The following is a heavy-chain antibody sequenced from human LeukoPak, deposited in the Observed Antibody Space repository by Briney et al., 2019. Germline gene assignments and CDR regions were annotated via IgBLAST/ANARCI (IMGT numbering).Heavy chain of an antibody. CDR2: INHSGST. J-gene: IGHJ5*02. Sequence: SETLSLTCAVYGGSFSGYYWSWIRQPPEKGLEWIGEINHSGSTNYNPSLKSRVTISVDTSKNQFSLKLSSVTAADTAVYYCARGGSIAAFYWFDPWGQGTLVTVSS. CDR3: ARGGSIAAFYWFDP. D-gene: IGHD6-25*01. CDR1: GGSFSGYY. V-gene: IGHV4-34*01.